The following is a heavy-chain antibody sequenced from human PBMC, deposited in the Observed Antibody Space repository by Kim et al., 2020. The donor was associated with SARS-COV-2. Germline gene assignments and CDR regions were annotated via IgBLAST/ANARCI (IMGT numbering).Heavy chain of an antibody. Sequence: TSDSPSLKSRATISLQTYNKQFSLKLSSVTAADTAVYYCARDGTTYGMDVWGQGTTVTVSS. CDR3: ARDGTTYGMDV. J-gene: IGHJ6*02. V-gene: IGHV4-30-2*05. D-gene: IGHD1-7*01. CDR2: T.